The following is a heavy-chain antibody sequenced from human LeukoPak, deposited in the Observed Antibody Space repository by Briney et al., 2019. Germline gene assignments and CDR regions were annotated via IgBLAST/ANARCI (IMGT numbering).Heavy chain of an antibody. J-gene: IGHJ4*02. V-gene: IGHV3-30*18. CDR2: ISYDGSNK. Sequence: PGRSLRLSCAASGFTFSSYGMHWVRQAPGKGLEWVGVISYDGSNKYYADSVKGRFTISRDNSKNTLYLQMNSLRAEDTAVYYCAKGYCSSTSCHTRLWGQGTLVTVSS. CDR1: GFTFSSYG. D-gene: IGHD2-2*01. CDR3: AKGYCSSTSCHTRL.